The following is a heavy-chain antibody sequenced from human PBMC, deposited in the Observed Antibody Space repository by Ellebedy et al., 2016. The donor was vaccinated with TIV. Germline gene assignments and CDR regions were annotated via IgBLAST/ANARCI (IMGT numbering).Heavy chain of an antibody. D-gene: IGHD5-12*01. V-gene: IGHV1-2*02. CDR3: GRGGRVATITWYYHGLDV. CDR2: VNPKNGDT. J-gene: IGHJ6*02. Sequence: ASVKVSXXASGYTFTNYHIQWVRQAPGQGLEWMGWVNPKNGDTYYARKFQGRVTMTRDASVSTSYMELSNLRSDDTAIYYCGRGGRVATITWYYHGLDVWGQGTTVIASS. CDR1: GYTFTNYH.